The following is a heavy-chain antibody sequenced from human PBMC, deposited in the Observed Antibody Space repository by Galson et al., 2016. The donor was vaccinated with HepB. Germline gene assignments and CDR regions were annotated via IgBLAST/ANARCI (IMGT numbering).Heavy chain of an antibody. D-gene: IGHD6-13*01. CDR1: GFTFSGYT. J-gene: IGHJ3*02. CDR3: AREAIAAAGTHDAFDI. Sequence: SLRLSCAASGFTFSGYTMNWVRQAPGKGLEWVSAIYSGGSTYYADAVKGHFTVSRDNPKNTVYLQMNSLRAEDTAVYYCAREAIAAAGTHDAFDIWGQGTMITVSS. CDR2: IYSGGST. V-gene: IGHV3-53*01.